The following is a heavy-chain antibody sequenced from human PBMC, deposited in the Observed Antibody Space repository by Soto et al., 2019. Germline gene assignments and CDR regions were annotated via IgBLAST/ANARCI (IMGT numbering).Heavy chain of an antibody. D-gene: IGHD2-15*01. CDR3: ANFVVGPATLPY. CDR1: GGSVNSGTYS. Sequence: QLQLQESGSGLVKPSQTLSLTCNVSGGSVNSGTYSWSWLRQPPGKGLEWIGYMYQAGSVHYNPYLKNRVTISVDGSKNQFSLNLTSVTAADTAVYYCANFVVGPATLPYWGPGMLVTVSS. V-gene: IGHV4-30-2*01. J-gene: IGHJ4*02. CDR2: MYQAGSV.